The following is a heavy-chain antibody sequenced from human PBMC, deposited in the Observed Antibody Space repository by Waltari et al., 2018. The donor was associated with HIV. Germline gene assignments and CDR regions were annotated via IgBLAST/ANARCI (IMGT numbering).Heavy chain of an antibody. CDR1: GFTFSSYS. Sequence: EVQLVESGGGLVQPGGSLRLSCAASGFTFSSYSMNWVRQAPGQGREWVSYISSSRSTIDYADSVKGRITISRDNAKNSLYLQMNSLRDEDTAVYYCARDRWYYDSSGYHHWYFDLWGRGTLVTVSS. J-gene: IGHJ2*01. V-gene: IGHV3-48*02. CDR3: ARDRWYYDSSGYHHWYFDL. D-gene: IGHD3-22*01. CDR2: ISSSRSTI.